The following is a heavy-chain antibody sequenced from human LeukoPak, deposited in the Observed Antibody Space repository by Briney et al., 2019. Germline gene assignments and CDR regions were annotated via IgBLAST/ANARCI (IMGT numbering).Heavy chain of an antibody. D-gene: IGHD2-21*01. V-gene: IGHV4-31*03. J-gene: IGHJ3*02. CDR2: IYFTGTT. CDR3: ARGPSRNTFGEDGLDI. Sequence: SETLSLTCTASGFSISGGGYWWSWIRQYPGKGLEWIGYIYFTGTTHYSPSLKSRLSISVDTSENQFSLRLSAVTAADTAVYYCARGPSRNTFGEDGLDIWGLGTLVTVSS. CDR1: GFSISGGGYW.